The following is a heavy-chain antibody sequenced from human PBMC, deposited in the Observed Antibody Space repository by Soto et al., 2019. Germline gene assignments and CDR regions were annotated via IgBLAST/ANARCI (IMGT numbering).Heavy chain of an antibody. J-gene: IGHJ3*02. Sequence: GGSLRLSCAASGFTFSSYAMSWVRQAPGKGLEWVSAISGSGGSTYYADSVKGRFTISRDNSKNTLYLQMNSLRAEDTAVYYCAKADYYDSSGYYAFDIWGQGTMVTVSS. D-gene: IGHD3-22*01. CDR1: GFTFSSYA. CDR2: ISGSGGST. V-gene: IGHV3-23*01. CDR3: AKADYYDSSGYYAFDI.